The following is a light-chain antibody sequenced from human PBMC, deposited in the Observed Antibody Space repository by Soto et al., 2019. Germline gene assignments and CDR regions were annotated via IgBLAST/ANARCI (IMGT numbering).Light chain of an antibody. CDR1: SSNIGAGFD. CDR2: GND. J-gene: IGLJ3*02. Sequence: QSVLTQPPSVSGAPGQRVIISCTGSSSNIGAGFDVHWYQQLPGTAPKLLIYGNDKRPSGVPDRFSGSKSGTSASLAITGLEVEDESDFYCQSYDSGLNALVFGGGTKLTVL. V-gene: IGLV1-40*01. CDR3: QSYDSGLNALV.